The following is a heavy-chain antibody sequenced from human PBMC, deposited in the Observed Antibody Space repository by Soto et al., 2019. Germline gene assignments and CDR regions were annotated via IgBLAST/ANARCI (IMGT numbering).Heavy chain of an antibody. J-gene: IGHJ4*02. CDR1: GGSISSSSYY. CDR2: IYYSGST. V-gene: IGHV4-39*01. Sequence: PSETLSLTCTVSGGSISSSSYYWGWIRQPPGKGLEWIGSIYYSGSTYYNPSLKNRVNISVDTSKNQFSLKLSSMTAADTAVYYCARLWTTVVKGTDYWGQG. D-gene: IGHD4-17*01. CDR3: ARLWTTVVKGTDY.